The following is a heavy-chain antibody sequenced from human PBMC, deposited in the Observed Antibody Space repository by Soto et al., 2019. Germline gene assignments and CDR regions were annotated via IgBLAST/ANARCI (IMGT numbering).Heavy chain of an antibody. D-gene: IGHD3-22*01. CDR1: GFTFSSYG. CDR3: AKVSYDSSGYLGLGAFDI. CDR2: ISYDGSNK. V-gene: IGHV3-30*18. Sequence: GGSLRLSCAASGFTFSSYGMHWVRQAPGKGLEWVAVISYDGSNKYYADSVKGRFTISRDNSKNTLYLQMNSLRAEDTAVYYCAKVSYDSSGYLGLGAFDIWGQGTMVTV. J-gene: IGHJ3*02.